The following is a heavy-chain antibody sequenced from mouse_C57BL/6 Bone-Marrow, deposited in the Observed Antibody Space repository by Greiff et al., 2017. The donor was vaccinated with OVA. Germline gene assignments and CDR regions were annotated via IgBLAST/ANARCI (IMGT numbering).Heavy chain of an antibody. CDR3: ARVYGYRNSSDY. CDR2: IHPNSGST. Sequence: QVQLQQPGAELVKPGASVKLSCKASGYTFTSYWMHWVKQRPGQGLEWIGMIHPNSGSTNYNEKFKSKATLTVDKSSSTAYMQLSSLTSEDSAVYYCARVYGYRNSSDYWGQGTTLTVSS. V-gene: IGHV1-64*01. J-gene: IGHJ2*01. CDR1: GYTFTSYW. D-gene: IGHD2-2*01.